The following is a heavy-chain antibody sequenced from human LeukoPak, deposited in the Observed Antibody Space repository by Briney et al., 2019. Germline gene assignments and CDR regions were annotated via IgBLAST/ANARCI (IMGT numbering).Heavy chain of an antibody. J-gene: IGHJ4*02. V-gene: IGHV4-34*01. Sequence: PSETLSLTCAVYGGSFSGYYWSWIRQPPGKGLEWIGEINHSGSTNYNPSLKSRVTISVDTSKNQISLKLSSVTAADTAVYYCARYINSSGYRFFDYWGQGTLVTVSS. CDR2: INHSGST. CDR1: GGSFSGYY. CDR3: ARYINSSGYRFFDY. D-gene: IGHD3-22*01.